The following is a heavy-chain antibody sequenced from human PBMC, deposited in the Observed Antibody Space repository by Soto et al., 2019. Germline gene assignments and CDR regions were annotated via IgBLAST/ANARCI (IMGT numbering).Heavy chain of an antibody. D-gene: IGHD2-21*02. CDR1: GLTFSNVW. Sequence: GGSLRLSCAASGLTFSNVWMTWVRQAPGKGLGWVSYISSSGSTIYYADSVKGRFTISRDNAKNSLYLQMNSLRAEDTAVYYCARGCGGDCSESDAFDIWGQGTMVTVSS. CDR3: ARGCGGDCSESDAFDI. CDR2: ISSSGSTI. J-gene: IGHJ3*02. V-gene: IGHV3-11*01.